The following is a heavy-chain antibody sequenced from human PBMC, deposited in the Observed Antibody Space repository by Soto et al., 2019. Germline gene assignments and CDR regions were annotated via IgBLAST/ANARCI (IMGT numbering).Heavy chain of an antibody. Sequence: QVQLVESGGGLVKPGGSLRLSCAASGFSFSDYYMSWIRQAPGKGVEWVSYISSGSISTSYADSVKGRFTISRDNAKNSLYLQMNSLRAEDTAVYYCERPGGPKGYYYYSLDVWGQGTTVTVSS. CDR2: ISSGSIST. V-gene: IGHV3-11*05. CDR1: GFSFSDYY. J-gene: IGHJ6*02. CDR3: ERPGGPKGYYYYSLDV.